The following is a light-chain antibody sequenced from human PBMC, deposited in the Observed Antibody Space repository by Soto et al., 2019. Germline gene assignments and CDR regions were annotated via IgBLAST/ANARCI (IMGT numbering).Light chain of an antibody. CDR1: QSISSY. CDR2: AAS. Sequence: IQMTQSPSSLSAPVGDGLTITCRASQSISSYLNWYKQKPGKAPKILIYAASSLQGGVPSRFSGSGSGTDFTLTISSLQPEEFATYDCQQSYSTPSFGPGTKVDIK. V-gene: IGKV1-39*01. CDR3: QQSYSTPS. J-gene: IGKJ3*01.